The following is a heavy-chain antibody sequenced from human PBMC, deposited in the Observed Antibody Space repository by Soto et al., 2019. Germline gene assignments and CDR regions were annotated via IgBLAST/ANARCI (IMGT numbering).Heavy chain of an antibody. Sequence: QDPGKGLEWIGYIYYSGSTYYNPSLKSRVTISVDTSKNQFSLKLSSVTAADTAFFFSARDGLTNDRSVLGLPVNPLSDL. J-gene: IGHJ2*01. CDR2: IYYSGST. V-gene: IGHV4-31*02. D-gene: IGHD3-10*01. CDR3: ARDGLTNDRSVLGLPVNPLSDL.